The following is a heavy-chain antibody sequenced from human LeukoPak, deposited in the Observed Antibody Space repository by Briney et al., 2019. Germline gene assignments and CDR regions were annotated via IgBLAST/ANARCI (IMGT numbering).Heavy chain of an antibody. D-gene: IGHD4-17*01. V-gene: IGHV1-46*01. CDR3: ARDSGTVTPMNAEYFQH. CDR1: GYTFTSYY. J-gene: IGHJ1*01. CDR2: INPSGGST. Sequence: ASVKVSCKASGYTFTSYYMHWVRQAPGQGLEWMGIINPSGGSTSYAQKFQGGVTMTRDTSTSTVYMELSSLRSEDTAVYYCARDSGTVTPMNAEYFQHWGQGTLVTVSS.